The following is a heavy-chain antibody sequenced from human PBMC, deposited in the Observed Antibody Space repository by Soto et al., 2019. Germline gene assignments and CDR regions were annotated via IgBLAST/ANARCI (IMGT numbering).Heavy chain of an antibody. CDR1: GYSFTSYY. CDR2: INPGSGSP. Sequence: ASVKFSCKASGYSFTSYYMHWVRQAPGQGLEWMGIINPGSGSPSYAQKFQGRVTMTRDTSTSTVYMELSSLRSEDTAVYYCTRPRRDGYNYGFDYWGQGTLVTVSS. V-gene: IGHV1-46*01. J-gene: IGHJ4*02. D-gene: IGHD5-12*01. CDR3: TRPRRDGYNYGFDY.